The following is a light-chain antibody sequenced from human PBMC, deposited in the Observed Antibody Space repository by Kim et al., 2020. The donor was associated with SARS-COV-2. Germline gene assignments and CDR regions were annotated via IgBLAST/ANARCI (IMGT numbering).Light chain of an antibody. CDR3: MQGTHWPFT. J-gene: IGKJ3*01. V-gene: IGKV2-30*01. CDR2: KVS. Sequence: PASISCRSSQGLVSSDGNIYLNWFHQRPGQSPRRLIYKVSNRDSGVPDRFSGSGSGTDFTLQISRVEAEDVGVYYCMQGTHWPFTFGPGTKVDIK. CDR1: QGLVSSDGNIY.